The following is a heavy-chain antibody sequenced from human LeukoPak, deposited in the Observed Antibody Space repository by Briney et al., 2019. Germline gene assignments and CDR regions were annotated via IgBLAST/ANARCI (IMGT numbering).Heavy chain of an antibody. V-gene: IGHV3-30*04. CDR2: ISYDGSNK. Sequence: AGGSLRLSCAASGFTFSSYAMHWVRQAPGKGLEWVADISYDGSNKYYADSVKGRFTISRDNPKNTLYLQMNSLRAEDTAVYYCARGITYYDIYFWGQGTLVTVSS. J-gene: IGHJ4*02. D-gene: IGHD3-9*01. CDR3: ARGITYYDIYF. CDR1: GFTFSSYA.